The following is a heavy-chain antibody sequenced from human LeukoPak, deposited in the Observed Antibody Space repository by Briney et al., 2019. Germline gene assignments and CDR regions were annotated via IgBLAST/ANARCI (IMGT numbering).Heavy chain of an antibody. CDR1: GGSINSYY. CDR3: AGTYYYDSSGYYKYYFDY. Sequence: SETLSLTCTVSGGSINSYYWSWIRQPAGKGLEWIGRIYSSGSINYNPSLKSRVTMSVDTSKNQFSLKLSSVTAADTAVYYCAGTYYYDSSGYYKYYFDYWGQGTLVTVSS. D-gene: IGHD3-22*01. V-gene: IGHV4-4*07. CDR2: IYSSGSI. J-gene: IGHJ4*02.